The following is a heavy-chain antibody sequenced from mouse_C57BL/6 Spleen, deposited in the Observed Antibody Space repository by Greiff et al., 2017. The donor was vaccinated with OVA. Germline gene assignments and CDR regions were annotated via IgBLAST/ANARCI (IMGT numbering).Heavy chain of an antibody. CDR2: IRNTANGYTT. CDR3: ARGYDYDGRRAMDD. D-gene: IGHD2-4*01. V-gene: IGHV7-3*01. Sequence: EVMLVESGGGLVQPGGSLSLSCAASGFTFTDYYMSWVRQPPGKALEWLGFIRNTANGYTTEYSASVKGRFTISRDNSQSILYLQMNALRAEDSATYYCARGYDYDGRRAMDDWGQGTSVTVSS. CDR1: GFTFTDYY. J-gene: IGHJ4*01.